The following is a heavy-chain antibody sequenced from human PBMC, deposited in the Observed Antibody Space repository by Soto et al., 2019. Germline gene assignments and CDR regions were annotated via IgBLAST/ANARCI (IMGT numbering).Heavy chain of an antibody. CDR3: ARDGGTYLTRYFDS. Sequence: SETLSLTCTVSGDSISCYSWSWIRQPPGKGLEWIGYLSYSESTTSTPSLKSRVTISVDTSKNQFSLELSSVTAADTAVYFCARDGGTYLTRYFDSWGQGALVTVSS. V-gene: IGHV4-59*01. D-gene: IGHD3-10*01. J-gene: IGHJ4*02. CDR2: LSYSEST. CDR1: GDSISCYS.